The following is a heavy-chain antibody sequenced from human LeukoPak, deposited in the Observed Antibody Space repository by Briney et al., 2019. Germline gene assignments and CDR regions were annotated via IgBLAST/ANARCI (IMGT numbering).Heavy chain of an antibody. D-gene: IGHD3-10*01. CDR1: GGSISSYY. J-gene: IGHJ6*03. V-gene: IGHV4-59*08. Sequence: TPSETLSLTCTVSGGSISSYYWSWIRQPPGKGLEWIGYIYYSGSTNYNPSLKSRVTISVDTSKNQLSLKLSAVTAADTAVYYCASVRRGFGESSKYYSYYYMDVWGNGTTVPIS. CDR2: IYYSGST. CDR3: ASVRRGFGESSKYYSYYYMDV.